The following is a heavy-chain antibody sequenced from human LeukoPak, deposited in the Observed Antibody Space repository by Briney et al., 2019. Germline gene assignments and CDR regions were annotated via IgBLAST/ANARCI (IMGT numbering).Heavy chain of an antibody. CDR1: GFTFSSYA. J-gene: IGHJ5*02. V-gene: IGHV3-64*01. CDR3: ARGYDFWSGYPTFDP. Sequence: GGSLRLSCAASGFTFSSYAMHWLRQAPGKGLEYVSAISSNGGSTYCANSVKGRFTISRDNSKNTLYLQMGSLRAEDMAVYYCARGYDFWSGYPTFDPWGQGTLVTVSS. D-gene: IGHD3-3*01. CDR2: ISSNGGST.